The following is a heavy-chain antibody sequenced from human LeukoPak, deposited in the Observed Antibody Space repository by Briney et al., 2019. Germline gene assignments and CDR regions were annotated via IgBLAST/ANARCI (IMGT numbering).Heavy chain of an antibody. CDR1: GGSISSYY. CDR2: IYYSGST. CDR3: ARPPHY. Sequence: TTSETLSLTCTVSGGSISSYYWSWIRQPPGKGLEWIGYIYYSGSTNYNPSLKSRVTISVDTSKNQFSLKLSSVTAADTAVHYCARPPHYWGQGTLVTVSS. V-gene: IGHV4-59*08. J-gene: IGHJ4*02.